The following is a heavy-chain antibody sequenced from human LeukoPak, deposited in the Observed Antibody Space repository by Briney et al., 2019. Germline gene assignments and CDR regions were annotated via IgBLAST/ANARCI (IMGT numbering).Heavy chain of an antibody. Sequence: ASVKVSCKAFGYTFISHAMNWVRQAPGQGLEWMGWINTNTGNPTYAQGFTGRFVFSLDTSVSTAYLQISSLKAEDTAVYYCARDKRGYSYGWSPDNWFDPWGQGTLVTVSS. D-gene: IGHD5-18*01. CDR3: ARDKRGYSYGWSPDNWFDP. CDR2: INTNTGNP. CDR1: GYTFISHA. V-gene: IGHV7-4-1*02. J-gene: IGHJ5*02.